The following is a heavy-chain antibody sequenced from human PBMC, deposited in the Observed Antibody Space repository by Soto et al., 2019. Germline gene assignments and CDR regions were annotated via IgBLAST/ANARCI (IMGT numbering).Heavy chain of an antibody. D-gene: IGHD3-10*01. CDR3: ARDPLWFGEIGYFDY. CDR2: IDSSSSFI. CDR1: GFSFSSYA. J-gene: IGHJ4*02. Sequence: EVQLVESGGGLVKPRGSLRLSCAASGFSFSSYAMNWVRQAPGKGLEWVSSIDSSSSFIYYADSVKGRFTISRDNAKNALYLQMSSLRAEDTAVYYCARDPLWFGEIGYFDYWGQGALVTVSS. V-gene: IGHV3-21*01.